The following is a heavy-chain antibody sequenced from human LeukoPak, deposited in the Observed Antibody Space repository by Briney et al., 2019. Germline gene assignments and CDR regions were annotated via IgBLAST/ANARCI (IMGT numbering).Heavy chain of an antibody. CDR2: INHSGST. V-gene: IGHV4-34*01. D-gene: IGHD3-10*01. J-gene: IGHJ4*02. CDR1: GGSFSGYY. Sequence: SETLSLTCAVYGGSFSGYYWSWIRQPPGKGLEWIGEINHSGSTNYNPSHKSRVTISVDTSKNQFSLKLSSVTAADTAVYYCARPSYYYGSGSYYKGRYYFDYWGQGTLVTVSS. CDR3: ARPSYYYGSGSYYKGRYYFDY.